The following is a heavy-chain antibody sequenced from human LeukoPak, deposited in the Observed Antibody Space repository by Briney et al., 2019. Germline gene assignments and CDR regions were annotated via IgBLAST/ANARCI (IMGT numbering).Heavy chain of an antibody. V-gene: IGHV3-21*01. CDR1: GFTFSSYG. J-gene: IGHJ4*02. D-gene: IGHD6-19*01. CDR2: INSSNDYI. Sequence: PGGSLRLSCAASGFTFSSYGMNWVRQAPGKGLEWVSSINSSNDYIYYVDSVKGRFTISRDNAKNSLYLQMNSLRAEDTAVYYCARDSLQWLTDYWGQGTLVTVSS. CDR3: ARDSLQWLTDY.